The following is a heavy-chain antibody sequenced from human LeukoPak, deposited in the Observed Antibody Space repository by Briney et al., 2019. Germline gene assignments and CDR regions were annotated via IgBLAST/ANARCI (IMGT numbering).Heavy chain of an antibody. Sequence: TGGSLRLSCAASGFTFNSYAMSWVRQFPGKGLEWVSSISAGGVTTYYTDSVKGRFTISRDNSKNTLFLQMNNLRAEDTALYYCARGQVVGATDYFDYWGQGTPVTVAS. CDR3: ARGQVVGATDYFDY. CDR1: GFTFNSYA. D-gene: IGHD1-26*01. CDR2: ISAGGVTT. J-gene: IGHJ4*02. V-gene: IGHV3-23*01.